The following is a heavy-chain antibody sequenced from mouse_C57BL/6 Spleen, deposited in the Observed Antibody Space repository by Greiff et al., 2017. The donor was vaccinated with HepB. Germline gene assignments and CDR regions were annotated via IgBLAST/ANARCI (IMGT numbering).Heavy chain of an antibody. V-gene: IGHV1-7*01. D-gene: IGHD2-4*01. J-gene: IGHJ2*01. CDR1: GYTFTSYW. CDR2: INPSSGYT. Sequence: VQLQQSGAELAKPGASVKLSCKASGYTFTSYWMHWVKQRPGQGLEWIGYINPSSGYTKYNQKFKDKATLTADKSSSTAYMQLSSLKYEDSAVYYCARCDYDESYYFDYWGQGTTLTVSS. CDR3: ARCDYDESYYFDY.